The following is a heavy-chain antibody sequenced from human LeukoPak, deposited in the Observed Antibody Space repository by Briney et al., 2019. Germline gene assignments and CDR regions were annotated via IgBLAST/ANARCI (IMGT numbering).Heavy chain of an antibody. J-gene: IGHJ4*02. Sequence: SETLSLTCTVSGGSISDYYWSWIRQPAGKGLEWIGHIYTGGNPNYHPSLKSRVTMSVDTSKNQFSLKLRSVTAADTAVYYCARKAYCGADCYYYFDYWGQGILVTVSS. V-gene: IGHV4-4*07. CDR3: ARKAYCGADCYYYFDY. CDR2: IYTGGNP. D-gene: IGHD2-21*01. CDR1: GGSISDYY.